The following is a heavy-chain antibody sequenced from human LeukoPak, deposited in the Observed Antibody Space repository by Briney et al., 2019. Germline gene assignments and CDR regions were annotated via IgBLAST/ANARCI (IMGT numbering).Heavy chain of an antibody. V-gene: IGHV3-7*01. Sequence: GGSLRLSCAASGFTFRTYWMSWVRQAPGKGLEWVANIHPDGIEKYHVDSVKGRFTISRDNAKNSLYLQMNSLRAEDTAVYYCATRKLAPYYWGQGTLVTVSS. CDR3: ATRKLAPYY. CDR2: IHPDGIEK. J-gene: IGHJ4*02. CDR1: GFTFRTYW.